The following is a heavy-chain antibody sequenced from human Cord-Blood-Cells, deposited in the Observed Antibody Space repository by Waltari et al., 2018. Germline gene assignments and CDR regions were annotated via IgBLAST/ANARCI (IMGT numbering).Heavy chain of an antibody. CDR3: ARHRASIVGATWWFDP. Sequence: QLQLQESGPGLVKPSETLSLTCTVSGGSISSRSYYWGWLRQPPGKGLEWIGSIYYSGSTYYNPSLKSRVTISVDTSKNQFSLKLSSVTAADTAVYYCARHRASIVGATWWFDPWGQGTLVTVSS. CDR1: GGSISSRSYY. J-gene: IGHJ5*02. D-gene: IGHD1-26*01. CDR2: IYYSGST. V-gene: IGHV4-39*01.